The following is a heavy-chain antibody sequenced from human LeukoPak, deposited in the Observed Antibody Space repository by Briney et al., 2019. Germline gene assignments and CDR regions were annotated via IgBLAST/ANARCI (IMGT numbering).Heavy chain of an antibody. CDR1: GFTFSSYA. CDR3: AKTRPLDSSSWSHGDY. D-gene: IGHD6-13*01. CDR2: ISGSGDST. V-gene: IGHV3-23*01. J-gene: IGHJ4*02. Sequence: GGSLRLSCAASGFTFSSYAMSWVRQAPGKGLEWVSAISGSGDSTYYGDSVKGRFTISRDNSKNTLYLQMNSQRAEDTAVYYCAKTRPLDSSSWSHGDYWGQGTLVTVSS.